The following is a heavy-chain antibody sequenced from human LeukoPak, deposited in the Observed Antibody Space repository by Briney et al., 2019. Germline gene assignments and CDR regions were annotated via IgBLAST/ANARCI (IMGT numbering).Heavy chain of an antibody. Sequence: SETLSLTCTVSGASISSYYWSWIRQPPGKGLEWIGSIYYSGTTNYSPSLKSRVTMSVDTSENQFSLKLSSVTAADTAVYYCARLVDCSGGNCYYYFDYWGRGTLVTVSS. J-gene: IGHJ4*02. CDR3: ARLVDCSGGNCYYYFDY. D-gene: IGHD2-15*01. V-gene: IGHV4-59*08. CDR2: IYYSGTT. CDR1: GASISSYY.